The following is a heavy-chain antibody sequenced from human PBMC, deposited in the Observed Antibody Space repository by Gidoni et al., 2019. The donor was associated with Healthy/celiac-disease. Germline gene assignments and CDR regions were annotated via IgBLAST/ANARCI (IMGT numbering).Heavy chain of an antibody. D-gene: IGHD3-10*01. V-gene: IGHV4-34*01. CDR1: GGSFSGYY. CDR2: IDHSGST. CDR3: ARGLAGDY. J-gene: IGHJ4*02. Sequence: QVQLQQWGAGLLKLSETLSLTCAVYGGSFSGYYWSWIRQPPGKGLGWIGEIDHSGSTNYNPTLKSRVTISVDTSKNQFSLKLSSVSAADTAVYYCARGLAGDYWGQGTLVTVSS.